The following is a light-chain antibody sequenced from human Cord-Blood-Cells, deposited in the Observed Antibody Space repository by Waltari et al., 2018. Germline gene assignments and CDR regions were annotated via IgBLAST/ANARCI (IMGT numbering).Light chain of an antibody. CDR3: QQYANLPPSLT. J-gene: IGKJ4*01. V-gene: IGKV1-33*01. CDR1: QDISNY. CDR2: DAS. Sequence: DIQMTQSPSSLSASVGDRVTITCQSSQDISNYLNWYQHKPGKAPKLLIYDASNLETGVPSRLSGSGSGTDFTFTISSLQPEDIATYYCQQYANLPPSLTFGGGTKVEIK.